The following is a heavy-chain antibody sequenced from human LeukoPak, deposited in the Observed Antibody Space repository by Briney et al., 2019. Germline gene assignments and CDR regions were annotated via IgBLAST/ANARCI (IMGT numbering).Heavy chain of an antibody. V-gene: IGHV1-2*02. CDR2: INPNSGT. Sequence: ASXXVSCKASGYTFTGYYMHWVRQAPGQGLEWMGWINPNSGTNYSQKFQGRVTMTSDTSITTAYMELSSLRSDDTAVYYCARGKMNGDDFDYWGQGTLVTVAS. CDR3: ARGKMNGDDFDY. D-gene: IGHD4-17*01. CDR1: GYTFTGYY. J-gene: IGHJ4*02.